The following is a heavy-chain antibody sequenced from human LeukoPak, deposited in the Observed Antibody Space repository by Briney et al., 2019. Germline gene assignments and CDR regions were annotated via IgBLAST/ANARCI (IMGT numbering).Heavy chain of an antibody. Sequence: ASVKVSCKASGCTFTGYYMHWVRQAPGQGLEWMGWINPNSGGTNYAQKFQGRVTMTRDTSISTAYMELSRLRSDDTAVYYCARADGLTTDGMDVWGQGTTVTVSS. J-gene: IGHJ6*02. V-gene: IGHV1-2*02. D-gene: IGHD4-11*01. CDR3: ARADGLTTDGMDV. CDR1: GCTFTGYY. CDR2: INPNSGGT.